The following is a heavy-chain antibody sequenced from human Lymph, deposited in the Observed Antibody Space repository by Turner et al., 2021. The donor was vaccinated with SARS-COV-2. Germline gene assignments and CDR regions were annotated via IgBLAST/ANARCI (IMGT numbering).Heavy chain of an antibody. Sequence: QVQLQESGPGQGKPSGTLSLACAVSGGSISSSHCWSWVRPPPGKGLEWIGEIYHSGNTNYNPSLKSRVTISVDKSKNQFSLKLSSVTAADTAVYYCATKYCSGGSCSYYDYWGQGTLVTVSS. D-gene: IGHD2-15*01. CDR3: ATKYCSGGSCSYYDY. CDR2: IYHSGNT. CDR1: GGSISSSHC. V-gene: IGHV4-4*02. J-gene: IGHJ4*02.